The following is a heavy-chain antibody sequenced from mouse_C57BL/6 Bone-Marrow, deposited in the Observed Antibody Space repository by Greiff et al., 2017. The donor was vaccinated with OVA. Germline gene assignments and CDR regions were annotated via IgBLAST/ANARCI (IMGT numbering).Heavy chain of an antibody. J-gene: IGHJ1*03. CDR3: ARQGGYFDV. V-gene: IGHV5-9*01. CDR1: GFTFSSYT. Sequence: DVQLVESGGGLVKPGGSLKLSCAASGFTFSSYTMSWVRQTPEKRLEWVATISGGGGNTYYPDSVKGRFTISRDNAKNTLYLQMSSLRSEDTALYYCARQGGYFDVWGTGATVTVSS. CDR2: ISGGGGNT.